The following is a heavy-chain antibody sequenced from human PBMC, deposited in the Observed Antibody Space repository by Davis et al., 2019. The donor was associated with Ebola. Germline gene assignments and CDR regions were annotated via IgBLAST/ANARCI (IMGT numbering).Heavy chain of an antibody. CDR1: GDSINSYY. Sequence: SETLSLTCTVSGDSINSYYWTWIRQPAGKGLEWIGRIYTSGSTNYNPSLKSRVTMSVDTSKNQFSLTLTSVTAADTAVYYCARGGYGRSYFDYWGQGTLVTVSS. V-gene: IGHV4-4*07. D-gene: IGHD1-1*01. CDR2: IYTSGST. J-gene: IGHJ4*02. CDR3: ARGGYGRSYFDY.